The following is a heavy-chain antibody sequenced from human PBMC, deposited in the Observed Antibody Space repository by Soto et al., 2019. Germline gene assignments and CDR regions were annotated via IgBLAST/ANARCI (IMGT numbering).Heavy chain of an antibody. J-gene: IGHJ6*02. V-gene: IGHV4-31*03. CDR3: ARVVRGSYRSSSGMDG. CDR2: IYYSGST. CDR1: GGSISRGGYY. D-gene: IGHD3-16*02. Sequence: SETLSLTCTVSGGSISRGGYYWSWIRQHPGKGLEWIGYIYYSGSTYYNPSLKSRVTISVDTSKNQFSLKLSSVTAADTAVYYCARVVRGSYRSSSGMDGWGQGTTVTVSS.